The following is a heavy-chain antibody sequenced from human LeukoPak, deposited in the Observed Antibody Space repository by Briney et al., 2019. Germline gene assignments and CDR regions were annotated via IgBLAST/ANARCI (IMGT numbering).Heavy chain of an antibody. D-gene: IGHD6-13*01. J-gene: IGHJ5*02. V-gene: IGHV4-59*01. Sequence: PSETLSLTCTDSGGSIISDYSTWIRQPPGKGLEWIGYIHYNGNTNYNPSLKSRVNISVATSKQQFSLKLTSAAAADRTLYFFSRARRNSWYWLDPWGQGTLVTVSS. CDR2: IHYNGNT. CDR3: SRARRNSWYWLDP. CDR1: GGSIISDY.